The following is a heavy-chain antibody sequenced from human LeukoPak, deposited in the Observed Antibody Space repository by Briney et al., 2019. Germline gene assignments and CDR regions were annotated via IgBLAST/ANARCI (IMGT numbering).Heavy chain of an antibody. V-gene: IGHV3-23*01. CDR2: ISGSGGST. D-gene: IGHD6-13*01. Sequence: GGSLRLSCAASGSTFSSYAMSWVRQAPGKGLEWVSAISGSGGSTYYADSVKGRFTISRDNSKDTLYLQMNSLRAEDTAVYYCAKGQRAAGTFDYWGQGTLVTVSS. CDR1: GSTFSSYA. CDR3: AKGQRAAGTFDY. J-gene: IGHJ4*02.